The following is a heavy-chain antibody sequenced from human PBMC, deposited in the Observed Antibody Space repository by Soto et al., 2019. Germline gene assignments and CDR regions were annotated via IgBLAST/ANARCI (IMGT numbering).Heavy chain of an antibody. CDR3: ARDSPPMDV. D-gene: IGHD6-13*01. Sequence: ASVKVSCKASGYTFTSYDINCVRQATGQGLEWMGWMNPNSGNTGYAQKFQGRVTITRDTSASTAYMELSSLRSEDTAVYYCARDSPPMDVWGQGTTVTVSS. J-gene: IGHJ6*02. CDR1: GYTFTSYD. V-gene: IGHV1-8*01. CDR2: MNPNSGNT.